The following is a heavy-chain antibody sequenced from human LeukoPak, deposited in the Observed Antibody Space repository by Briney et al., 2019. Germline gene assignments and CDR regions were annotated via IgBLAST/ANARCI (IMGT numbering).Heavy chain of an antibody. D-gene: IGHD6-19*01. CDR2: IGTAGDT. J-gene: IGHJ6*02. V-gene: IGHV3-13*01. Sequence: PGGSLRLSCAASGFTFSSYDMHWVRQATGKGLEWVSAIGTAGDTYYPGSVKGRFTISRENAKNSLYLQMNSLRAGDTAVYYCTREGYSSGWYFSRRKYYYGLDVWGQGTTVTVSS. CDR3: TREGYSSGWYFSRRKYYYGLDV. CDR1: GFTFSSYD.